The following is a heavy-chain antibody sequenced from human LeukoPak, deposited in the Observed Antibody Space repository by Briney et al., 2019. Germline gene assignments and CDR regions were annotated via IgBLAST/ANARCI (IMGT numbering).Heavy chain of an antibody. CDR3: ACSSGTRTTRNYYYYMDV. V-gene: IGHV1-2*02. Sequence: ASVTVCCTASGYTFTCYYFHWVRQAPGPGLEWLGGINPNSGGTNYAQEFQGGVTMTWDTSITKAYMELRGLRSDDTAVYYCACSSGTRTTRNYYYYMDVWGKGATVTVSS. D-gene: IGHD1-7*01. CDR1: GYTFTCYY. J-gene: IGHJ6*03. CDR2: INPNSGGT.